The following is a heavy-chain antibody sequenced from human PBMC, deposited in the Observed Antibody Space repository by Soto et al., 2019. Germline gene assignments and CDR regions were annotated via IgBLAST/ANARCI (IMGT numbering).Heavy chain of an antibody. D-gene: IGHD3-22*01. CDR1: SGSIDSSTYY. J-gene: IGHJ5*02. CDR3: ARHSTGYYYSWCDP. CDR2: IFYNGNT. Sequence: QLQLQESGPGLVKPSETLSLTCTVSSGSIDSSTYYWGWIRQPPGKGLEWIGSIFYNGNTFYNPSLKSRITITVDTSKNHFSLKLSSVTAADTAVYYCARHSTGYYYSWCDPLGQGTLVTVSS. V-gene: IGHV4-39*01.